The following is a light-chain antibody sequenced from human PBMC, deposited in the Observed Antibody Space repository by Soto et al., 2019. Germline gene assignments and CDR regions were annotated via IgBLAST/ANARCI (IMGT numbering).Light chain of an antibody. CDR1: QSVSNNY. CDR3: QQYGSSGT. V-gene: IGKV3-20*01. J-gene: IGKJ1*01. CDR2: GAS. Sequence: EIVLTQSPGTLSLSPGDRATLSCRASQSVSNNYLAWYQQKPGQAPRLLIYGASNRATGIQDRFSGSGSGTEFTLTISRLEPEDFAVYYCQQYGSSGTFGQGTKVDIK.